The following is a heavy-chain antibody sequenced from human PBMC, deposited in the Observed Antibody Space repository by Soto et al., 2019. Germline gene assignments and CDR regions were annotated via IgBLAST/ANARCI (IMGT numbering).Heavy chain of an antibody. J-gene: IGHJ3*02. CDR1: GFTFSSYA. Sequence: EVQLLESGGGLVQPGGSLRLSCAASGFTFSSYAMSWVRQAPGKGLDWVSAISGSGGSTYYADSVKGRFTISRDNSKNTLYLQMNSLRAEDTAVYYCAKALLRYFDWPMSNAFDIWGQGTMVTVSS. CDR3: AKALLRYFDWPMSNAFDI. V-gene: IGHV3-23*01. D-gene: IGHD3-9*01. CDR2: ISGSGGST.